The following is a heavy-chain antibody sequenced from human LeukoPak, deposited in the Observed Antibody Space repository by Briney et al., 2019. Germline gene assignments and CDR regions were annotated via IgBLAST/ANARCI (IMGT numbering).Heavy chain of an antibody. CDR3: ARDWDTAMVRYDY. V-gene: IGHV4-34*01. CDR2: INHSGST. D-gene: IGHD5-18*01. J-gene: IGHJ4*02. Sequence: SETLSLPCAVYGGSFSGYYWSWIRQPPGKGLEWIGEINHSGSTNYNPSLKSRVTISVDTSKNQFSLKLSSVTAADTAVYYCARDWDTAMVRYDYWGQGTLVTVSS. CDR1: GGSFSGYY.